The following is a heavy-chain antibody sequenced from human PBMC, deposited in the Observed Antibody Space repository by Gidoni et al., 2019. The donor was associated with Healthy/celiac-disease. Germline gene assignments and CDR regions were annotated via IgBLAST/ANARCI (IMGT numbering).Heavy chain of an antibody. D-gene: IGHD6-13*01. J-gene: IGHJ3*02. V-gene: IGHV1-18*01. CDR2: ISAYNGHT. CDR3: AREQRAAREHDAFDI. CDR1: GYTCTSYG. Sequence: QVQMVQSGAEVKKPGASVKVSCKASGYTCTSYGISWVRQAPGQGLEWMGWISAYNGHTNYAQKPQGRVTMPTDTSTSTAYMELSSLRSDDTAVYYCAREQRAAREHDAFDIWGQGTMVTVSS.